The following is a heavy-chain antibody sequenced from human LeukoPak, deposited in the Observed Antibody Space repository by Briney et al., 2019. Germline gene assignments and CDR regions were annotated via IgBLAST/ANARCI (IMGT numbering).Heavy chain of an antibody. Sequence: PGGSLRLSCAASGFTFSSYGMHWVRQAPGKGLEWVAFIRYDGSNKYYADSVKGRFTISRDNSKNTLYLQMNSLRAEDTAVYYCAKDTHLTSYDILTGYYFDYWGQGTPVTVSS. D-gene: IGHD3-9*01. V-gene: IGHV3-30*02. CDR3: AKDTHLTSYDILTGYYFDY. CDR2: IRYDGSNK. J-gene: IGHJ4*02. CDR1: GFTFSSYG.